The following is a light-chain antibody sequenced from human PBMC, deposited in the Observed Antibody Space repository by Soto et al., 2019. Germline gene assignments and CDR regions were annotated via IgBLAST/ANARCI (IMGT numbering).Light chain of an antibody. J-gene: IGKJ1*01. CDR1: QSVSSSY. Sequence: EIVLTQSPGTLSLSPGERATLSCRASQSVSSSYLAWYQQKPGQAPRLLIYGASSRATGIPDRFSGSGSGTDFTLTISRLETEDFAVYYCQQYGSSPLGQATKVEIK. V-gene: IGKV3-20*01. CDR3: QQYGSSP. CDR2: GAS.